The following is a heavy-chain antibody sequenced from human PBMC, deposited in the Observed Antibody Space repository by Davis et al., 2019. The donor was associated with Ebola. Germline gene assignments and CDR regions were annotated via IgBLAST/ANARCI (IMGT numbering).Heavy chain of an antibody. D-gene: IGHD3-22*01. CDR1: GGSFSGYY. J-gene: IGHJ4*02. CDR2: IYYSGST. V-gene: IGHV4-59*01. Sequence: SETLSLTCAVYGGSFSGYYWSWIRQPPGKGLEWIGYIYYSGSTNYNPSLKSRVTISVDTSKNQFSLKLSSVTAADTAVYYCARTPLYYYDSSGYYSAVYYFDYWGQGTLVTVSS. CDR3: ARTPLYYYDSSGYYSAVYYFDY.